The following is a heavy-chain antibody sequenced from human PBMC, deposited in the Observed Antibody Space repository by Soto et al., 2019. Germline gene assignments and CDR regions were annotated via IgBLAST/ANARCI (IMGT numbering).Heavy chain of an antibody. Sequence: QVQLVESGGGVVQPGRSLRLSCAASGFTFSSYGMHWVRQAPGKGLEWVAVIWYDGSNKYYADSVKGRFTISRDNSKNRLYLQMNSLRAEDTAVYYCARDQGLYSSSSEFYYYYGMDVWGQGTTVTVSS. CDR2: IWYDGSNK. CDR3: ARDQGLYSSSSEFYYYYGMDV. D-gene: IGHD6-6*01. CDR1: GFTFSSYG. J-gene: IGHJ6*02. V-gene: IGHV3-33*01.